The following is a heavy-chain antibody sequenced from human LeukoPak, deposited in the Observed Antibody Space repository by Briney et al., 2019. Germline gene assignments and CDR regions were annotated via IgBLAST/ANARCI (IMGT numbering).Heavy chain of an antibody. Sequence: GGSLRLSCAASGFSFSSYAIHWVRQAPGKGLEWVSAISGSGGSTYYADSVKGRFTISRDNSKNTLYLQMNSLRAEDTAVYYCAKDGRIAVAGTYDYWGQGTLVTVSS. CDR1: GFSFSSYA. J-gene: IGHJ4*02. D-gene: IGHD6-19*01. V-gene: IGHV3-23*01. CDR3: AKDGRIAVAGTYDY. CDR2: ISGSGGST.